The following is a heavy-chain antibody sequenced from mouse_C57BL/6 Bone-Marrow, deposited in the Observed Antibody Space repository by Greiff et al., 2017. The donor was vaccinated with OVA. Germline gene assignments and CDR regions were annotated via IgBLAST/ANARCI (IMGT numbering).Heavy chain of an antibody. CDR1: GFNIKDDY. CDR2: IDPENGDT. D-gene: IGHD1-1*01. Sequence: VHVKQSGAELVRPGASVKLSCTASGFNIKDDYMHWVKQRPEQGLEWIGWIDPENGDTEYASKFQGKATITADTSSNTAYLQLSSLTSEDTAVYYCTIYYYGSSLFAYWGQGTLVTVSA. CDR3: TIYYYGSSLFAY. J-gene: IGHJ3*01. V-gene: IGHV14-4*01.